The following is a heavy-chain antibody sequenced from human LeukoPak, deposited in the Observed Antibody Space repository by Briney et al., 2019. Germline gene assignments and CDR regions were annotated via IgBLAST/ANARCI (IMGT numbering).Heavy chain of an antibody. Sequence: PGGALRLSCAASAFIFSDYSMNWVRQARGKGREWISYISGRSSTIYYADSVRGRFTISRDNAKNSMYLQMNSLRAEDTAVYYCARDRLTSGSYFFDYWGQGTLVTVSS. D-gene: IGHD1-26*01. CDR1: AFIFSDYS. V-gene: IGHV3-48*01. J-gene: IGHJ4*02. CDR3: ARDRLTSGSYFFDY. CDR2: ISGRSSTI.